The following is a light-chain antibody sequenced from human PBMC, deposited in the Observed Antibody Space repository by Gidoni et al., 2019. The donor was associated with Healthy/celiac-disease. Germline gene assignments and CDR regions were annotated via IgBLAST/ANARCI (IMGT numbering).Light chain of an antibody. V-gene: IGLV2-14*01. Sequence: QSALTQPASVSGSPGPSITISCTGTSSDVGGYNYVSWYQQHPGKAPKLMIYEVSKRPSGVSKRFSGSKSGNTASLTISGLQAEDEADYYCSSYTSSSTLKNVVFGGGTKLTVL. CDR1: SSDVGGYNY. CDR3: SSYTSSSTLKNVV. CDR2: EVS. J-gene: IGLJ2*01.